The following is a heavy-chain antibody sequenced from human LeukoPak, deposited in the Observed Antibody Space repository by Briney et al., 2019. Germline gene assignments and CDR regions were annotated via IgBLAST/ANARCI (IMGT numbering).Heavy chain of an antibody. CDR2: IYHSGST. D-gene: IGHD6-13*01. CDR3: ARHGPESSSWPNWFDP. CDR1: GYSISSGYS. V-gene: IGHV4-38-2*01. J-gene: IGHJ5*02. Sequence: KPSETLSLTCAVFGYSISSGYSWGWIRPPPGKGLEWIGSIYHSGSTYYNPSLKSRVTLSVDTSKNQFSLKLSSVTAADTAVYYCARHGPESSSWPNWFDPWGREPWSPSPQ.